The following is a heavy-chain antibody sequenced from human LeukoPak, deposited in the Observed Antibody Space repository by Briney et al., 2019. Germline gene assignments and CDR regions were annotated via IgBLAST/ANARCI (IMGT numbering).Heavy chain of an antibody. CDR1: GGSISSYY. CDR3: AREGFDGSGSYYYDY. J-gene: IGHJ4*02. Sequence: SETLSLTCTVSGGSISSYYWSWIRQPAGKGLEWIGRTYTSGSTNYNPSLKSRVTMSVDTSKNQFSLKLSSVTAADTAVYYCAREGFDGSGSYYYDYWGQGTLVTVSS. V-gene: IGHV4-4*07. CDR2: TYTSGST. D-gene: IGHD3-10*01.